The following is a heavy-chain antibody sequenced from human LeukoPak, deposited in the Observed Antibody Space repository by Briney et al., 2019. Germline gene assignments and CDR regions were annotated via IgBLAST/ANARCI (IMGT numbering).Heavy chain of an antibody. Sequence: SETLSLTCTVSGYSINSGYYWVWIRQPPGKGLEWIGSIYRTGSTNYNPSVKSRVTISLDTSKNQFSLKVSSVTAADTAVYYCARGDCSSTICYSPMDVWGKGTTVTVSS. V-gene: IGHV4-38-2*02. CDR2: IYRTGST. J-gene: IGHJ6*03. CDR3: ARGDCSSTICYSPMDV. CDR1: GYSINSGYY. D-gene: IGHD2-2*01.